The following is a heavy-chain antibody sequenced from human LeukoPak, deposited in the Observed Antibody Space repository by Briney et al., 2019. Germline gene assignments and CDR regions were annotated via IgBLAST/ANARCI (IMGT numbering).Heavy chain of an antibody. V-gene: IGHV3-7*01. CDR2: IKEDGSEK. Sequence: GGSLRLSCAASGFTFSRYWMSWVRQAPGKGLECVANIKEDGSEKYYVDSVKGRFTISRDNAKNSLYLQTNSLRVEDTAIYYCSRGGNHDLDYWGQGTLVTVSS. J-gene: IGHJ4*02. CDR3: SRGGNHDLDY. D-gene: IGHD1-26*01. CDR1: GFTFSRYW.